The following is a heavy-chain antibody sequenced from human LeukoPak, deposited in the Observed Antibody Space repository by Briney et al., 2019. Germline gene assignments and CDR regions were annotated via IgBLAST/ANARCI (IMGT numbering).Heavy chain of an antibody. D-gene: IGHD3-10*01. J-gene: IGHJ4*02. V-gene: IGHV1-46*01. CDR1: GYTFTSYY. CDR3: ARGRVAGSGTTSAYFDY. CDR2: INPSGGST. Sequence: ASVKVSCKASGYTFTSYYMHWVRQAPGQGLEWMGLINPSGGSTSYAQKFQGRVTITADESTSTAYMELSSLRSEDTAVYYCARGRVAGSGTTSAYFDYWGQGTLVTVSS.